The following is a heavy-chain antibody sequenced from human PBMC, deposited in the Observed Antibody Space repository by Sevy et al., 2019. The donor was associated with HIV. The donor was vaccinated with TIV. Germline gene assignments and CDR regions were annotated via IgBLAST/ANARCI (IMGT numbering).Heavy chain of an antibody. CDR1: GFTFSSHW. J-gene: IGHJ4*02. CDR3: ARVYGSGSYHFDF. V-gene: IGHV3-7*01. CDR2: IKTDGSEK. D-gene: IGHD3-10*01. Sequence: GGSLRLCCAASGFTFSSHWMRWVRQAAGKGLECVANIKTDGSEKYYMDSVKGRFTISRDNAKNSVCLQRDSLRVEDTAVYYCARVYGSGSYHFDFWGQGTLVTVSS.